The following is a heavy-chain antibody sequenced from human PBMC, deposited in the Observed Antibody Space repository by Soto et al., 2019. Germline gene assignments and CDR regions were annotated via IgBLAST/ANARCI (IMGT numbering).Heavy chain of an antibody. D-gene: IGHD7-27*01. CDR3: AKEDWGAWGY. V-gene: IGHV3-30*18. J-gene: IGHJ4*02. CDR1: GFTFSSYG. Sequence: QVQLVESGGGVVQPGRSLRLSCAASGFTFSSYGMHWVRQAPGKGLEWVAVISYDGSNKYYADSVKGRFTISRDNSKNTRYLKMHSLRAEDTAVYYCAKEDWGAWGYWGQGTLVTVSS. CDR2: ISYDGSNK.